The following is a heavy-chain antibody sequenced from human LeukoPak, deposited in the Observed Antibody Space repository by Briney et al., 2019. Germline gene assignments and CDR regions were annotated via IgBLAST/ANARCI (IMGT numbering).Heavy chain of an antibody. CDR1: GGSISSYY. Sequence: PSETLSLTCTVSGGSISSYYWSWIRQPPGKGLEWIGYIYYSGSTNYNPSLKSRVTISVDTSKNQFSLKLSSVTAADTAVYYCARAEADTAMVIFDYWGQGTLVTVSS. CDR2: IYYSGST. D-gene: IGHD5-18*01. J-gene: IGHJ4*02. V-gene: IGHV4-59*01. CDR3: ARAEADTAMVIFDY.